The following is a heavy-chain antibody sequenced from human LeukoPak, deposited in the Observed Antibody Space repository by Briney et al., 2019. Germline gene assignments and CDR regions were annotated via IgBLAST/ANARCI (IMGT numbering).Heavy chain of an antibody. Sequence: GASVKVSCKASGGTFSSYAISWVRQAPGQGLEWMGRIIPIFGTANYAQKFQGRVTIATDESTSTAYMELSSLRSEDTAVYYCARDWVWGSSGITSSLAFDYSGQGTLVTVSS. D-gene: IGHD2-2*01. CDR3: ARDWVWGSSGITSSLAFDY. V-gene: IGHV1-69*05. CDR2: IIPIFGTA. CDR1: GGTFSSYA. J-gene: IGHJ4*02.